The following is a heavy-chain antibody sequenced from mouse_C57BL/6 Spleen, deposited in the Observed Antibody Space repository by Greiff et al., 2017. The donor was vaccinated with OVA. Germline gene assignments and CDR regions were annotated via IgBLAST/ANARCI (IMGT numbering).Heavy chain of an antibody. V-gene: IGHV5-9-1*02. D-gene: IGHD1-1*01. CDR3: TRGDYYYGSSPYYFDY. CDR1: GFTFSSYA. J-gene: IGHJ2*01. CDR2: ISSGGDYI. Sequence: EVQLVESGEGLVKPGGSLKLSCAASGFTFSSYAMSWVRQTPEKRLEWVAYISSGGDYIYYADTVKGRFTISRDNARNTLYLQMSSLKSEDTAMYYCTRGDYYYGSSPYYFDYWGQGTTLTVSS.